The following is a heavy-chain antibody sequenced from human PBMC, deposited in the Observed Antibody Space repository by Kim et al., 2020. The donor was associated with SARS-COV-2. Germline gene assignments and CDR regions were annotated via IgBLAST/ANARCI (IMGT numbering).Heavy chain of an antibody. CDR3: ARGLQYYDILTGYRPGWFDP. J-gene: IGHJ5*02. D-gene: IGHD3-9*01. V-gene: IGHV3-48*02. Sequence: RFTISRDNAKNSLYLQMNSLRDEDTAVYYCARGLQYYDILTGYRPGWFDPWGQGTLVTVSS.